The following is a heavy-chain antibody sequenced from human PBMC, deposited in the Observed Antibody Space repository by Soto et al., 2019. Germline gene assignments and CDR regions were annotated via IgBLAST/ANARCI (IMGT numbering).Heavy chain of an antibody. D-gene: IGHD3-16*01. CDR3: ARGEFLSYDDY. V-gene: IGHV1-3*01. Sequence: QVQLVQSGAEVKKPGASVNVSCKASGYTFTSYAMHWVRQAPGQRLEWMGWINAGNGNTKYSQKFQGRVTITRDTSASTAYMELSSLRSEDTAVYYCARGEFLSYDDYWGQGTLVTVSS. CDR2: INAGNGNT. CDR1: GYTFTSYA. J-gene: IGHJ4*02.